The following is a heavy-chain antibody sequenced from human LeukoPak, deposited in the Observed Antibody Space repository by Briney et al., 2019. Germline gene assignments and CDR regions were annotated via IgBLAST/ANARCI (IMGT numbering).Heavy chain of an antibody. CDR3: ATTPVRGVMGNWFDP. D-gene: IGHD3-10*02. J-gene: IGHJ5*02. CDR2: IYTIGST. Sequence: SETLSLTCTVSGGSISRSSYYWSWIRQPAGKGLEWIGRIYTIGSTNYNPSLKSRVTMSVDTSKNQFSLKLSSVTAADTAVYYCATTPVRGVMGNWFDPWGQGTLVTVSS. V-gene: IGHV4-61*02. CDR1: GGSISRSSYY.